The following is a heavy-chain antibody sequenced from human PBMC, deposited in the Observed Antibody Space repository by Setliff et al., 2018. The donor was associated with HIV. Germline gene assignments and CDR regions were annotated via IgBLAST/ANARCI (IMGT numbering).Heavy chain of an antibody. Sequence: GASVKVSCKASGYTFTTYGISWVRQAPGHGLEWMGWISPNFGHTKYAQKFLDRVTMTIDTATSRAYMELRSLRSDDTAVYYCARYGLISNYYYYGMDVWGQGTTVTVSS. CDR2: ISPNFGHT. D-gene: IGHD3-10*01. CDR1: GYTFTTYG. CDR3: ARYGLISNYYYYGMDV. V-gene: IGHV1-18*04. J-gene: IGHJ6*02.